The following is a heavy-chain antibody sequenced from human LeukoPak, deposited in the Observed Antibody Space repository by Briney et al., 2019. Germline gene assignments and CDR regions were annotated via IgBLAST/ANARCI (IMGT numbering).Heavy chain of an antibody. CDR2: INPNSGGT. Sequence: ASVKVSCKASGYTFTGYYMHWVRQAPGQGLEWMGWINPNSGGTNYAQKFQGRVTMTRDTSISTAYMELSRLRSDDTAVYYCARRCSSTSCPLDYWGQGTLVTVSS. CDR1: GYTFTGYY. CDR3: ARRCSSTSCPLDY. J-gene: IGHJ4*02. D-gene: IGHD2-2*01. V-gene: IGHV1-2*02.